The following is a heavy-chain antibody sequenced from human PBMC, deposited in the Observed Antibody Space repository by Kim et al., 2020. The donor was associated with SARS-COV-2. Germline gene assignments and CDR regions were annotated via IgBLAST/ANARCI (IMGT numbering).Heavy chain of an antibody. J-gene: IGHJ3*02. CDR2: ITKRRTTI. CDR3: VRDRMGGAFDM. V-gene: IGHV3-48*02. Sequence: GGSLRLSFAISGFTFSSSDMNWISQALGKGREWLSFITKRRTTIYNADSVEGRFTISRDNAKNSMVLQMNSLRDEDTALYYCVRDRMGGAFDMWGQGTMVTVSS. CDR1: GFTFSSSD. D-gene: IGHD3-16*01.